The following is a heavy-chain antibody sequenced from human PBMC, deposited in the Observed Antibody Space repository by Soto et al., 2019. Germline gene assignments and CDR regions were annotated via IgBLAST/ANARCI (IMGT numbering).Heavy chain of an antibody. Sequence: SVKVSCKASGDTFSTYAITWVRQAPGQGLEWIGGIIPIFRITNYAREFQDKVTISADECTSTAGMARSSMNSGDTDVYCCVPLPPAEVIGRPGMDVWGQGTTVT. J-gene: IGHJ6*02. CDR1: GDTFSTYA. V-gene: IGHV1-69*13. CDR3: VPLPPAEVIGRPGMDV. CDR2: IIPIFRIT. D-gene: IGHD2-2*01.